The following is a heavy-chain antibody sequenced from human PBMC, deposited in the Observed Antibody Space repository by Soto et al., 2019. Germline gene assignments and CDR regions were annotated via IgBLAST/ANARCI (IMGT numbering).Heavy chain of an antibody. D-gene: IGHD3-22*01. CDR3: ARTDYDSSGYFLRRYFDY. Sequence: SATLSLTCAVYGGSFSRYYWSWIRQPPGKGLEWIGEINHSGSTNYNPSLKSRVTISLDTSKNQFSLKLSSVTAADTAVYYCARTDYDSSGYFLRRYFDYWGQVTLVTVS. CDR2: INHSGST. CDR1: GGSFSRYY. J-gene: IGHJ4*02. V-gene: IGHV4-34*01.